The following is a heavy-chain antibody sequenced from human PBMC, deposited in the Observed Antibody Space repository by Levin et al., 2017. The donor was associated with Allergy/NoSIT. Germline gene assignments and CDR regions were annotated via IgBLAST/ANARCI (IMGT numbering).Heavy chain of an antibody. J-gene: IGHJ4*02. Sequence: GSLRLSCTVSGGSISSYYWSWIRQPPGKGLEWIGYIYYSGSTNYNPSLKSRVTISVDTSKNQFSLKLSSVTAADTAVYYCARERRGDYFDYWGQGTLVTVSS. CDR2: IYYSGST. CDR1: GGSISSYY. D-gene: IGHD3-10*01. CDR3: ARERRGDYFDY. V-gene: IGHV4-59*01.